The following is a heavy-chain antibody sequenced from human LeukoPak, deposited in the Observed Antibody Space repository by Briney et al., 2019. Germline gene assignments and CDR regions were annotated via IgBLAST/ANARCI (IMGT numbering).Heavy chain of an antibody. CDR1: GFTFSNYW. D-gene: IGHD4-17*01. CDR2: INSDESTT. CDR3: RSVTTGIRNALVV. Sequence: GGSLRLSCAASGFTFSNYWMHWVRQTPGKGLVWVSRINSDESTTNYADSVKGRFTISRDNAKNTLYLQMNSLRAEDTAVYYARSVTTGIRNALVVWGKGTTVTVSS. J-gene: IGHJ6*04. V-gene: IGHV3-74*01.